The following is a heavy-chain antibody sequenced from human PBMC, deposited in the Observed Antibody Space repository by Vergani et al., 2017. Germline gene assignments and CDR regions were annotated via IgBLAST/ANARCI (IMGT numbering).Heavy chain of an antibody. Sequence: EVQLVESGGGLVQPGGSLRLSCAASGFTFSSYSMNWVRQAPGKGLEWVSYISSSSSTIYYADSVKGRFTISRDNAKNSLYLQMNSLRAEDTAVYYCARDPDWSSTSCYSPYNWNSRRGNFDYWGQGTLVTVSS. CDR3: ARDPDWSSTSCYSPYNWNSRRGNFDY. CDR2: ISSSSSTI. J-gene: IGHJ4*02. D-gene: IGHD2-2*01. V-gene: IGHV3-48*01. CDR1: GFTFSSYS.